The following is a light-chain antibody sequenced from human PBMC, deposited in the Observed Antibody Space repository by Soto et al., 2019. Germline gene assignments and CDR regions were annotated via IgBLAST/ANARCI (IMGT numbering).Light chain of an antibody. Sequence: IVMTQSPATVSVSPGERATHSCSASQSVSDKLAWYQQKPGQAPRLRMCHACGGATGIPARFSGSGSGTDFTLTSSGLQYEDFAVHYCQQYNNWPPWTFGQGTKVDI. CDR2: HAC. J-gene: IGKJ1*01. V-gene: IGKV3-15*01. CDR3: QQYNNWPPWT. CDR1: QSVSDK.